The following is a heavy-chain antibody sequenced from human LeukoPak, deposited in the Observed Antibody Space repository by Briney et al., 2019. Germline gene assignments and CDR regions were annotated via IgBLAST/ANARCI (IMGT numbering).Heavy chain of an antibody. CDR3: ARDNSVRDEAWWLNP. D-gene: IGHD5-24*01. Sequence: ASVKVSCKAFGYTFTSNYMHWVRQAPGQGPEWMGVISPSGGSTTYAQKFQGRVTLTRDMSTSTDYLELSSLRSEDTAVYYCARDNSVRDEAWWLNPWGQGTLVTVSS. CDR1: GYTFTSNY. J-gene: IGHJ5*02. V-gene: IGHV1-46*01. CDR2: ISPSGGST.